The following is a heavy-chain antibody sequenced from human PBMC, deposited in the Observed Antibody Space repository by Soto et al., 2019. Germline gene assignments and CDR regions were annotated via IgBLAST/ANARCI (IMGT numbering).Heavy chain of an antibody. V-gene: IGHV2-5*02. Sequence: QIILKESGPTLVKPAQTLTLTCTFSGFSLSTSGVGVGWIRQPPGKALEWLALIYWDDDKRYSPSLKSRLTIXKXXSNTQVVLTMTNMDPVDTATYYCAHRGAVAAAFDSWGQGTLVTVSS. D-gene: IGHD6-19*01. J-gene: IGHJ4*02. CDR2: IYWDDDK. CDR1: GFSLSTSGVG. CDR3: AHRGAVAAAFDS.